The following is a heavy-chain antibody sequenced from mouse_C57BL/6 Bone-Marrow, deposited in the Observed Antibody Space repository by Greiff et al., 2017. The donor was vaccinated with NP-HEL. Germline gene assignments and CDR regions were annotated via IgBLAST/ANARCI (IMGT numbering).Heavy chain of an antibody. CDR2: IFPGCGNT. J-gene: IGHJ3*01. V-gene: IGHV1-66*01. CDR1: VYRFPSYS. CDR3: ARRPAWFAY. Sequence: PLLVPPLASVPLSFTASVYRFPSYSLLWVMPSPGPGLAWICWIFPGCGNTTYNATFKGKATLTADTSSSTAYMQLSSLTSEDSAVYYCARRPAWFAYWGQGTLVTVSA.